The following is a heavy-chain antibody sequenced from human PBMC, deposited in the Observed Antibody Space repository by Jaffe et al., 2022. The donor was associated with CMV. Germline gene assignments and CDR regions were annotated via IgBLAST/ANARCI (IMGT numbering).Heavy chain of an antibody. CDR3: ARDQYDSSGYYPRTTPNDAFDI. J-gene: IGHJ3*02. CDR1: GGSISSYY. V-gene: IGHV4-4*07. Sequence: QVQLQESGPGLVKPSETLSLTCTVSGGSISSYYWSWIRQPAGKGLEWIGRIYTSGSTNYNPSLKSRVTMSVDTSKNQFSLKLSSVTAADTAVYYCARDQYDSSGYYPRTTPNDAFDIWGQGTMVTVSS. CDR2: IYTSGST. D-gene: IGHD3-22*01.